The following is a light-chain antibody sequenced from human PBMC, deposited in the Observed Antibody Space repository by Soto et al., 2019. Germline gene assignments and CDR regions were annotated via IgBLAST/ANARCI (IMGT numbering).Light chain of an antibody. V-gene: IGKV1-33*01. J-gene: IGKJ3*01. CDR1: QVTSNY. CDR3: QQYDNLPR. CDR2: DAS. Sequence: DIQMTQSPSSLSASVGDRVTITCQASQVTSNYLNWYQQKPGKAPKLLIYDASNLETGFPSRFSESGSRTDFTFTISSLQPEDIATYYFQQYDNLPRFGPGTKEDI.